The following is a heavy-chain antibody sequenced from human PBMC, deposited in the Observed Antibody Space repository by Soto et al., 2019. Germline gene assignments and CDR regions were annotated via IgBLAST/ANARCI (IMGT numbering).Heavy chain of an antibody. J-gene: IGHJ6*02. CDR1: GFTFSSYA. CDR3: ARELHDFWSGYYLFPGYYYYGMDV. Sequence: LRLSCAASGFTFSSYAMHWVRQAPGKGLEWVAVISYDGSNKYYADSVKGRFTISRDNSKNTLYLQMNSLRAEDTAVYYCARELHDFWSGYYLFPGYYYYGMDVWGQGTTVTVSS. CDR2: ISYDGSNK. V-gene: IGHV3-30-3*01. D-gene: IGHD3-3*01.